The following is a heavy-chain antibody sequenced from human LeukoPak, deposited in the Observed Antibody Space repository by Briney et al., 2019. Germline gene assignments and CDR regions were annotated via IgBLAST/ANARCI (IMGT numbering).Heavy chain of an antibody. CDR1: GFTFSSYA. CDR2: ISGSGGST. D-gene: IGHD2-15*01. CDR3: AKQGYCSGGSCYRSYAFDI. J-gene: IGHJ3*02. V-gene: IGHV3-23*01. Sequence: PPGGSLRLSCAASGFTFSSYAMNWVRQAPGKGLEWVSGISGSGGSTHYADSGKGRFTISRDNSKNTLYLQMNSLRAEDTAVYYCAKQGYCSGGSCYRSYAFDIWGQGTMVTVSS.